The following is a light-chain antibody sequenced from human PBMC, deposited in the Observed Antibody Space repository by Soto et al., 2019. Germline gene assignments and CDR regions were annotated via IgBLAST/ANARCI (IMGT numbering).Light chain of an antibody. CDR3: SSYTSSSTYV. V-gene: IGLV2-14*01. J-gene: IGLJ1*01. Sequence: QSALTQPASVSGSPGQSITISCTGTSSDLGSYNYVSWYQHHPGKVPKLILYEVSNRPSGVSNRFSGSKSGITASLTISGLQAEDEADYYCSSYTSSSTYVFGTGTKLTVL. CDR2: EVS. CDR1: SSDLGSYNY.